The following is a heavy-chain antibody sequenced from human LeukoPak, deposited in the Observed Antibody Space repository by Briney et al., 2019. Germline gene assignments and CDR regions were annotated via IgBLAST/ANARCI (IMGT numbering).Heavy chain of an antibody. CDR3: AREYCSGGSCYEVSFDY. J-gene: IGHJ4*02. D-gene: IGHD2-15*01. Sequence: ASVKVSCKASGYTFTSYGISWVRQAPGQGLEWMGWINTNTGNPTYAQGFTGRFVFSLDTSVSTAYLQISSLKAEDTAVYYCAREYCSGGSCYEVSFDYWGQGTLVTVSS. CDR1: GYTFTSYG. CDR2: INTNTGNP. V-gene: IGHV7-4-1*02.